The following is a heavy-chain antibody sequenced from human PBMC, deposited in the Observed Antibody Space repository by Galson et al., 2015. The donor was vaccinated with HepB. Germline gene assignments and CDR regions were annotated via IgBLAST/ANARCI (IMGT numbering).Heavy chain of an antibody. Sequence: SLRLSCAASGFTFSSYGMHWVRQAPGKGLEWVAVISYDGSNKYYADSVRGRFTISRDNSKNTLYLQMNSLRAEDTAVYYCAQGTTVTKAFDYWGQGTLVTVSS. CDR2: ISYDGSNK. CDR1: GFTFSSYG. D-gene: IGHD4-17*01. CDR3: AQGTTVTKAFDY. J-gene: IGHJ4*02. V-gene: IGHV3-30*18.